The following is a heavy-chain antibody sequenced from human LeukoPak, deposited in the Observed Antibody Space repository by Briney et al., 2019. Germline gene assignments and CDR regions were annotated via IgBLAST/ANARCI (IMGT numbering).Heavy chain of an antibody. D-gene: IGHD6-19*01. CDR3: ARDKWLGAFDI. CDR1: GFTFSSYA. CDR2: ISYDGSNK. Sequence: GGSLRLSCAASGFTFSSYAMSWVRQAPGKGLEWVAVISYDGSNKYYADSVKGRFTISRDNSKNTLYLQMNSLRAEDTAVYYCARDKWLGAFDIWGQGTMVTVSS. J-gene: IGHJ3*02. V-gene: IGHV3-30-3*01.